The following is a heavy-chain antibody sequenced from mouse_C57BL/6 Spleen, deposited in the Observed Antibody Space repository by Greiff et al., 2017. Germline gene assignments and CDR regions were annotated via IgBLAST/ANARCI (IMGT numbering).Heavy chain of an antibody. CDR3: ASYYYGSSPYWYFDV. CDR1: GYTFTSYW. V-gene: IGHV1-72*01. D-gene: IGHD1-1*01. CDR2: LDPNSGGT. J-gene: IGHJ1*03. Sequence: VQLQQSGAELVKPGASVKLSCKASGYTFTSYWMHWVKQRPGRGLEWIGRLDPNSGGTKYNEKFKSKATLTVDKPSSTAYMQLSSLTSEDSAVYFCASYYYGSSPYWYFDVWGTGTTVTVSS.